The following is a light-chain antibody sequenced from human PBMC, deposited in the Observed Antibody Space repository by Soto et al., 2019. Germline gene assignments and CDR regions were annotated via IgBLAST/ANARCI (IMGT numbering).Light chain of an antibody. CDR3: LQHYAWPWT. CDR1: QGISNY. Sequence: DIQMPQSPSSLSASVGARVTITGRASQGISNYLAWYQQKPGKVPKLLIYAASTLQSGVPSRFSGSGSGTDFTLTISGLQSEDSGVYYCLQHYAWPWTFGQGTKV. V-gene: IGKV1-27*01. J-gene: IGKJ1*01. CDR2: AAS.